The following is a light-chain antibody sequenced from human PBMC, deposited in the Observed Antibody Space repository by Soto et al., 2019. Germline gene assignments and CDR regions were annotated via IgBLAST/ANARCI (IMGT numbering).Light chain of an antibody. Sequence: QSALTQPASVSGSPGQSITISCTGTSSXVGGYNFVSWYQQHPGKAPKVLIYDVTNRPSGVSNRFSGSKSGNTASLTISGLQAXDEADYYCSSYTSSSTLGVFGTGTKVTVL. J-gene: IGLJ1*01. CDR2: DVT. V-gene: IGLV2-14*03. CDR3: SSYTSSSTLGV. CDR1: SSXVGGYNF.